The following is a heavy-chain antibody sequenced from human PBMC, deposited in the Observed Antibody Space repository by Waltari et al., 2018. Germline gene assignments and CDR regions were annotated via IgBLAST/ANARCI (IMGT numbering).Heavy chain of an antibody. Sequence: QVQLVESGGGVVQPGGSLRLSCAASGFTFNRYPMHWVRQAPGKVLEWVAVISYHGSEKYYTESVKGRVTISRDNPKNTLYLQMNSLRNEDTAVYYCVRDDILGAPDYCDYWGQGTLVTVSS. J-gene: IGHJ4*02. V-gene: IGHV3-30*10. CDR2: ISYHGSEK. CDR1: GFTFNRYP. CDR3: VRDDILGAPDYCDY. D-gene: IGHD2-21*01.